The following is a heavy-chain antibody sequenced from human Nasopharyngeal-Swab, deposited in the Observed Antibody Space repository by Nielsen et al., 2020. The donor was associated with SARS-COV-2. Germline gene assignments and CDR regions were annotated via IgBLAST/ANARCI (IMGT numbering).Heavy chain of an antibody. CDR3: ARPQYQLLNYYYYGMDV. CDR1: GYTFTGYY. CDR2: INPNSGGT. Sequence: ASVKVSCKASGYTFTGYYMHWVRQAAAQGLEWMGWINPNSGGTNYAQKFQGRVTMTRDTSISTAYMELSRLRSDDTAVYYCARPQYQLLNYYYYGMDVWGQGTTVTVSS. D-gene: IGHD2-2*01. V-gene: IGHV1-2*02. J-gene: IGHJ6*02.